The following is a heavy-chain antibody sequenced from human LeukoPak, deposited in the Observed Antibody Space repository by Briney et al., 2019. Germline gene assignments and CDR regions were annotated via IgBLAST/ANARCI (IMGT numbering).Heavy chain of an antibody. D-gene: IGHD5-12*01. CDR1: GGSISSYY. CDR3: AKDGPAVATYEKGDAFDI. CDR2: IYTSGST. V-gene: IGHV4-4*07. Sequence: SETLSLTCTVSGGSISSYYWSWIRQPAGKGLEWIGRIYTSGSTNYNPSLKSRVTMSVDTSKNQFSLKLSSVTAADTAVYYCAKDGPAVATYEKGDAFDIWGQGTMVTVSS. J-gene: IGHJ3*02.